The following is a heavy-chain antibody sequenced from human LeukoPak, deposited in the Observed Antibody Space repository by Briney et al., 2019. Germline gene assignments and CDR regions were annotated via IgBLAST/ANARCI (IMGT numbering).Heavy chain of an antibody. CDR3: ARADVAYCGGDCYHAFDI. J-gene: IGHJ3*02. V-gene: IGHV3-48*04. D-gene: IGHD2-21*02. CDR2: IDSSSRTI. CDR1: GFTLSDYS. Sequence: GGSLRLSCAASGFTLSDYSMNWVRQAPGKGLEWISYIDSSSRTIYYGDSAKGRFTISRDNAKNSLYLQMNSLRAEDTAVYYCARADVAYCGGDCYHAFDIWGQGTMVTASS.